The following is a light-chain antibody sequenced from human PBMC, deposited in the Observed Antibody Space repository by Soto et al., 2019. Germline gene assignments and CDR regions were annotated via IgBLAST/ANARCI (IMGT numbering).Light chain of an antibody. CDR2: AAS. V-gene: IGKV1D-12*01. CDR1: QGISSW. J-gene: IGKJ5*01. Sequence: DIQMTQSPSSVSASVGDRVNITCRASQGISSWLAWYQQKPGKAPKLLIFAASSLQSGVPSRFRGSGSGTDFALTIRNLQPEDFAIYYCQQATSFPITFGQGTRLEIK. CDR3: QQATSFPIT.